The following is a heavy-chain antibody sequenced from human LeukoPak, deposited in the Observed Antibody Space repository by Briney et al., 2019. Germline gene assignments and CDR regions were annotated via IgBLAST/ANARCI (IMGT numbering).Heavy chain of an antibody. V-gene: IGHV3-33*01. Sequence: PGGSLRLSCAASGFTFSSYGMHWVRQAPGKGLEWVAVIWFDGSNKYYADSVKGRFTISRDNSKNTLYLQMNTLRAEDTALYYCARDSGYSSTWYSGGGVNYFDYWGQGTLVTVSS. J-gene: IGHJ4*02. CDR2: IWFDGSNK. CDR3: ARDSGYSSTWYSGGGVNYFDY. CDR1: GFTFSSYG. D-gene: IGHD6-13*01.